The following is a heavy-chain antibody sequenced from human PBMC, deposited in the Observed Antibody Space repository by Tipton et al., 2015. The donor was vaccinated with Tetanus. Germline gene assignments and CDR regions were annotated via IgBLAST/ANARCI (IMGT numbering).Heavy chain of an antibody. CDR2: IYYSGST. CDR3: ARPTLRLVIDS. J-gene: IGHJ4*02. D-gene: IGHD6-6*01. Sequence: TLSLTCTVSGSSITSTTHYWGWIRQAPGKGLEWIGIIYYSGSTYYNASLRGRVTISVDTSKNQFSVRLSSVTAADTAVYYCARPTLRLVIDSWGQGTLVTVSS. V-gene: IGHV4-39*01. CDR1: GSSITSTTHY.